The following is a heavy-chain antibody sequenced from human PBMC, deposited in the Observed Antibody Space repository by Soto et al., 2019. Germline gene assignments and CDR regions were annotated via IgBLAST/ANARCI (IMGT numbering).Heavy chain of an antibody. J-gene: IGHJ4*02. Sequence: GGSLRLSCAASGFTFSSYSMNWVRQAPGKGLEWVSSISSSSSYIYYADSVKGRFTISRDNAKNSLYLQMNSLRAEDTAVYYCARDPRYIAVAGNEGYWGQGTLVTVSS. CDR2: ISSSSSYI. D-gene: IGHD6-19*01. CDR1: GFTFSSYS. CDR3: ARDPRYIAVAGNEGY. V-gene: IGHV3-21*01.